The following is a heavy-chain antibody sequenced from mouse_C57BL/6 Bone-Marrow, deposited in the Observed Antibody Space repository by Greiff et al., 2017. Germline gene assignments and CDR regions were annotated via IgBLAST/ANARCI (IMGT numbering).Heavy chain of an antibody. D-gene: IGHD1-1*01. CDR1: GYTFTSYT. J-gene: IGHJ2*01. CDR2: INPSSGYT. CDR3: AYYGSKGY. Sequence: QVQLKQSGAELARPGASVTMSCKASGYTFTSYTMHWVKQRPGQGLEWIGYINPSSGYTKYNQKFKDKATLAADKSSSTAYMQLSSLTSEDSAVYYCAYYGSKGYWGQGTTLTVSS. V-gene: IGHV1-4*01.